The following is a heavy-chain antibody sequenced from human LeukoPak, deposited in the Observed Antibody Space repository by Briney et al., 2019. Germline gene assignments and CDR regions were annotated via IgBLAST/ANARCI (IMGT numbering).Heavy chain of an antibody. V-gene: IGHV3-23*01. CDR1: GFTFSSYA. D-gene: IGHD3-10*01. CDR2: ISGSGGSA. J-gene: IGHJ4*02. Sequence: GGSLRLSCAASGFTFSSYAMSWVRQAPGKGLEWVSAISGSGGSAYYADSVKGRFTISRDNSKNTLYLQMNSLRAEDTAVYYCAKDLWFGELPDWGQGTLVTVSS. CDR3: AKDLWFGELPD.